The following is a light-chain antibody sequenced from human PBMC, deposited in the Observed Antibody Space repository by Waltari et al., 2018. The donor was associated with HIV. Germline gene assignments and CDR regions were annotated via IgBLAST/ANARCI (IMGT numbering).Light chain of an antibody. CDR2: RNN. V-gene: IGLV1-47*01. CDR3: AAWDDSLSVVV. Sequence: QSVLTQPPSASGTPGQRVTISCSGSSYNIGSNYVPWYQQLPGTAPKLLIYRNNQRPSGVPDRFSGSKSGTSASLAISGLRSEDEADYYCAAWDDSLSVVVFGGGTKLTVL. CDR1: SYNIGSNY. J-gene: IGLJ2*01.